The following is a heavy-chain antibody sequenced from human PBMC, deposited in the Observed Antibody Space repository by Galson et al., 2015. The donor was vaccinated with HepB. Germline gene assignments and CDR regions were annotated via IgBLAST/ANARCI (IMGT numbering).Heavy chain of an antibody. CDR1: GYTFRGYY. Sequence: SVKVYCKGSGYTFRGYYMHWVRQAPGQGLEWMGRINPKSGGTDYAKKIQTRVTMTRDTSISTAYMELSRLRSDDTAVYYCARAPYDLRGSGYFDQWGQGTLVTVSS. CDR3: ARAPYDLRGSGYFDQ. CDR2: INPKSGGT. D-gene: IGHD3-3*01. V-gene: IGHV1-2*02. J-gene: IGHJ4*02.